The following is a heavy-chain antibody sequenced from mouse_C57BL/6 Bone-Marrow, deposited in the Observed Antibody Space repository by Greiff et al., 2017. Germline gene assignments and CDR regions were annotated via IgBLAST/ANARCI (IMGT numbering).Heavy chain of an antibody. CDR2: IDPSDSYT. V-gene: IGHV1-59*01. CDR1: GYTFTSYW. CDR3: ARRYDGYLAWFAY. J-gene: IGHJ3*01. D-gene: IGHD2-3*01. Sequence: QVQLQQPGAELVRPGTSVKLSCKASGYTFTSYWMHWVKQRPGQGLVWIGVIDPSDSYTNYNQKFKGKATLTVDTSSSTAYMQLSSLTSEDSAVYYCARRYDGYLAWFAYWGQGTLVTVSA.